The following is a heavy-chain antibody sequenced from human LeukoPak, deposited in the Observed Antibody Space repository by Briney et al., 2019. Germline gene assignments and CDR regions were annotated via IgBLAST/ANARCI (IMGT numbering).Heavy chain of an antibody. CDR3: ARVWFGELFSHNFDL. V-gene: IGHV4-59*01. Sequence: SETLSLTCTVYGGSFSGYYWSWIRQPPGKGLEWIGYIYYSGSTNYNPSLKSRVTISVDTSKNQFSLKLSSVTAADTAVYYCARVWFGELFSHNFDLWGRGTLVTVSS. D-gene: IGHD3-10*01. CDR2: IYYSGST. J-gene: IGHJ2*01. CDR1: GGSFSGYY.